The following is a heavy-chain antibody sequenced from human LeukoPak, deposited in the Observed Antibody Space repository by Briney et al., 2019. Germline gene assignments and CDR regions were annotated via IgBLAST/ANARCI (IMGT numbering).Heavy chain of an antibody. J-gene: IGHJ4*02. CDR3: AKDGSSWYVDYFDD. CDR2: ISGSGGST. V-gene: IGHV3-23*01. Sequence: GGSLRLSCAASGFTFSSYAMRWVRQAPGKGLECVSAISGSGGSTYYADSVKGRFTISRDNSKNTLYMQMNGLRAEDTAVYYCAKDGSSWYVDYFDDWGRGTLVTVSS. CDR1: GFTFSSYA. D-gene: IGHD6-13*01.